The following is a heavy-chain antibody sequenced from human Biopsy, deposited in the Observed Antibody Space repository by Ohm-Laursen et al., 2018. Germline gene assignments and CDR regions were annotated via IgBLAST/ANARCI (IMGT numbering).Heavy chain of an antibody. J-gene: IGHJ6*02. D-gene: IGHD5-24*01. CDR1: GYNFNAYG. CDR2: ISPSGATT. V-gene: IGHV1-46*02. Sequence: GATVKISCNASGYNFNAYGVNWVRQAPGQGLEWMGVISPSGATTSFSQKFQGRITMTRDTSTGTVYMDLNSLGSEDTAVYYCARAGVGSDGTDSYYYGMDVWGPGTTVTVSS. CDR3: ARAGVGSDGTDSYYYGMDV.